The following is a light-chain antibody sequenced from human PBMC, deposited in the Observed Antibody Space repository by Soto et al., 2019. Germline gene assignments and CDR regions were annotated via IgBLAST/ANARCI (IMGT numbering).Light chain of an antibody. Sequence: QSVLTQPPSVSGAPGQRVTISCTGTNSNIGAGYEVHWYQQFPGTPPQLLISNNANRPAGVPDRFSGSRSGTSASLAITGLQCEDEADYYCQSFGSSVTGPILGGGTKLTVL. J-gene: IGLJ2*01. CDR2: NNA. V-gene: IGLV1-40*01. CDR1: NSNIGAGYE. CDR3: QSFGSSVTGPI.